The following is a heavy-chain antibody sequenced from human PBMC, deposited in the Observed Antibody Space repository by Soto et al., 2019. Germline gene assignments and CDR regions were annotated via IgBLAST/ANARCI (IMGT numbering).Heavy chain of an antibody. Sequence: QVHLVASGGGMVQPGRSLRLACTASGFTFRSYAMHWVRQAPGKGLECVAVISYSGSNTYYADSVKGRFSISRDISNNTLYLQMNSLRSEDTAVYYCARAPGGSTETFDSCGQGTLVTVSS. CDR3: ARAPGGSTETFDS. CDR2: ISYSGSNT. CDR1: GFTFRSYA. V-gene: IGHV3-30-3*01. J-gene: IGHJ4*02. D-gene: IGHD3-10*01.